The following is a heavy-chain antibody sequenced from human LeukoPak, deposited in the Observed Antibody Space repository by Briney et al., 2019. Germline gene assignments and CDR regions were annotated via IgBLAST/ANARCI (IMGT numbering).Heavy chain of an antibody. Sequence: SETLSLTCAVYGGSFSGYYWSWIRQPPGKGLEWIGEINHSGSTNYNPSPKSRVTISVDTSKNQFSLKLSSVTAADTAVYYCARGSVVTATLGGPFRTWGQGTLVTVSS. CDR1: GGSFSGYY. V-gene: IGHV4-34*01. J-gene: IGHJ5*02. CDR2: INHSGST. CDR3: ARGSVVTATLGGPFRT. D-gene: IGHD2-21*02.